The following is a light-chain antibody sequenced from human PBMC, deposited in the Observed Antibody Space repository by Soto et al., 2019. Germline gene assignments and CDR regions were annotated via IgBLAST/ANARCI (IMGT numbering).Light chain of an antibody. CDR3: QHYYNYPWT. J-gene: IGKJ1*01. CDR2: DAS. CDR1: QSISTW. V-gene: IGKV1-5*01. Sequence: DIQMTQSTSSLSASVGDRVSITCRASQSISTWLAWYQQQPGGAPRLLIYDASSLQSGVPSRFSGNGSGTEFTLTISSLQPDDFSSYYCQHYYNYPWTFGQGTKVDIK.